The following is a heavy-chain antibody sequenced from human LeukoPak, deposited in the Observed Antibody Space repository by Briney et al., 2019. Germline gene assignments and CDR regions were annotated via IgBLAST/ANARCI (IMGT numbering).Heavy chain of an antibody. D-gene: IGHD1-1*01. CDR2: ISATASNT. Sequence: PGGSLRLSCAASGFTFSDYYMSWIRQAPGKGLEWVSAISATASNTYYADSVKGRFTISRDNSKSTLYLQMNSLRVDDTAVYYCAKDWYNSLNYFDYWGQGSLVTVSS. V-gene: IGHV3-23*01. CDR1: GFTFSDYY. CDR3: AKDWYNSLNYFDY. J-gene: IGHJ4*02.